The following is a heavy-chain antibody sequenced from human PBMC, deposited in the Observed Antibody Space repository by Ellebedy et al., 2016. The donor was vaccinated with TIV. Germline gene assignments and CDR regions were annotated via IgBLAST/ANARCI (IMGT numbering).Heavy chain of an antibody. D-gene: IGHD3-22*01. CDR3: AKDRSISGFSMYFFDS. CDR2: VNWNSGHI. Sequence: SLKISXLASGFNFEAYAMHWVRQAPGKGPEWVSSVNWNSGHIDYADSVKGRFTISRDNAKNSLYLQMNSLRPEDTALYFCAKDRSISGFSMYFFDSWGQGTPVTVSS. J-gene: IGHJ4*02. CDR1: GFNFEAYA. V-gene: IGHV3-9*01.